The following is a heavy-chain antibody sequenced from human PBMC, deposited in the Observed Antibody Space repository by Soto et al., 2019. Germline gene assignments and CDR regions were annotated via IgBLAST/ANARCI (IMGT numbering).Heavy chain of an antibody. Sequence: ASVKVSCKASGGTFSSYAISWVRQAPGQGLEWMGWISAYNGNTNYAQKLQGRVTMTTDTSTSTAYMELRSLRSDDTAVYYCARDLDPEYNWFDPWGQGTLVTVSS. V-gene: IGHV1-18*01. D-gene: IGHD3-9*01. CDR3: ARDLDPEYNWFDP. CDR1: GGTFSSYA. J-gene: IGHJ5*02. CDR2: ISAYNGNT.